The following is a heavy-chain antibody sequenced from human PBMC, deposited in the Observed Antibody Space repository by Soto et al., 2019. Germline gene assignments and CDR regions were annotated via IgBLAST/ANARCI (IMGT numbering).Heavy chain of an antibody. Sequence: LSLTCAVYGGSFSGYYWTWIRQPPGTGLEWIGEINHSGSTNYNPSLKSRVTISVDRSKNQLSLKLNSVTAADRAVYYCATGPSSSNGYRQFDYLGQGTLVTVSS. CDR2: INHSGST. J-gene: IGHJ4*02. V-gene: IGHV4-34*01. D-gene: IGHD6-25*01. CDR1: GGSFSGYY. CDR3: ATGPSSSNGYRQFDY.